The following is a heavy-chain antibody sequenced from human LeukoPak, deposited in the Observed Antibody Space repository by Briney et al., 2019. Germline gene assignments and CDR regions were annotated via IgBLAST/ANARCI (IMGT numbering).Heavy chain of an antibody. Sequence: GGSLRLFCAASGFTFNNYGVNWVRQAPGKGLEWVSCISGNGDTRYYADSVKGRFTISRDNSKNTLFMQMNSLTAEDTAMYYCAKDLEYYNSFACDIWGQGTMVTISS. J-gene: IGHJ3*02. CDR1: GFTFNNYG. D-gene: IGHD3-3*01. CDR3: AKDLEYYNSFACDI. V-gene: IGHV3-23*01. CDR2: ISGNGDTR.